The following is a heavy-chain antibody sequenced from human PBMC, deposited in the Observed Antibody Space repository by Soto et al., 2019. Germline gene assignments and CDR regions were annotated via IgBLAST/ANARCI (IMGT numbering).Heavy chain of an antibody. D-gene: IGHD5-18*01. CDR3: VTNQQATYTGMHV. V-gene: IGHV1-3*01. J-gene: IGHJ6*02. Sequence: QVQLVQSGAEVKKPGASVKVSCKASGYTFTNYGIDWVRQAPGQRLEWLGRINAGNSDTDRSPKFQGRVSITRDTSATIAYMELSSLTPEYTAVYYCVTNQQATYTGMHVWGQGTTVTVSS. CDR2: INAGNSDT. CDR1: GYTFTNYG.